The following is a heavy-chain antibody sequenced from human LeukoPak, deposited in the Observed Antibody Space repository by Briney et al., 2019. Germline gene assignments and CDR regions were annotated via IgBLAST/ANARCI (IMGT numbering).Heavy chain of an antibody. V-gene: IGHV1-2*02. Sequence: SVKVSCKASGYTFTGYYMHWVRQAPGQGLEWMGWINPNSGGTNYAQKFQGRVTMTRDTSISTAYMELSRLRSDDTAVYYCARVGITMVRGVIARSNWFDPWGQGTLVTVSS. CDR2: INPNSGGT. CDR1: GYTFTGYY. D-gene: IGHD3-10*01. CDR3: ARVGITMVRGVIARSNWFDP. J-gene: IGHJ5*02.